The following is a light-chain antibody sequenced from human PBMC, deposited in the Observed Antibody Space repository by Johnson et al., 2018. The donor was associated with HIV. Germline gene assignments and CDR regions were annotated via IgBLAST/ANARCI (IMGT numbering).Light chain of an antibody. CDR3: GTWDSSLSAGDV. CDR1: SSNIGNNY. CDR2: DNN. V-gene: IGLV1-51*01. Sequence: QSVLTQPPSVYAAPGQKVTISCSGSSSNIGNNYVSWYQQLPGTAPKLLIYDNNKRPSGIPDRFSGSKSGTSATLAITGLKPADEADYYCGTWDSSLSAGDVFGTGTKVTVL. J-gene: IGLJ1*01.